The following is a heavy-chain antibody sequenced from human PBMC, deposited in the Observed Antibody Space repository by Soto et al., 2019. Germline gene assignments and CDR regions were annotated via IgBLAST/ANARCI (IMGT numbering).Heavy chain of an antibody. D-gene: IGHD5-18*01. V-gene: IGHV1-2*04. CDR3: ARTPSRRGYVHYYCGMDV. CDR1: GYTFTGYY. CDR2: INPNSGGT. Sequence: QVQLVQSGAEVKKPGASVKVSCKASGYTFTGYYMHWVRQAPGQGLEWMGWINPNSGGTNYAQKFQGWVTMTRDTSISTAYMELSRLRSDDTAVYYCARTPSRRGYVHYYCGMDVWGQGTTVTVSS. J-gene: IGHJ6*02.